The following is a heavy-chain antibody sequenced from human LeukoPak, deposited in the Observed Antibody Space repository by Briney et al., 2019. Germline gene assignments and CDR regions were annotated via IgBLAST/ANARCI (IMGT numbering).Heavy chain of an antibody. J-gene: IGHJ4*02. V-gene: IGHV1-46*01. Sequence: ASVKVSCKASGYTFTSYYMYWVRQAPGQGLEWMGIINPSGGSTSYAQKFQGRVTMTRDTSTSTVYMELGSLRSEDTAVYYCARDKFGSSWYQLFDYWGQGTLVTVSS. CDR3: ARDKFGSSWYQLFDY. D-gene: IGHD6-13*01. CDR2: INPSGGST. CDR1: GYTFTSYY.